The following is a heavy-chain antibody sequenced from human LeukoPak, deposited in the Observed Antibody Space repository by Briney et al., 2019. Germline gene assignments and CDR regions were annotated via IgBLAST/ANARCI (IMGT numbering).Heavy chain of an antibody. CDR1: GFNVNNAW. D-gene: IGHD2-21*01. CDR3: YTSITDY. V-gene: IGHV3-15*07. J-gene: IGHJ4*02. CDR2: IRSKIDGGAT. Sequence: GGSLRLSCAASGFNVNNAWMSWVRQAPGKGLEWVGRIRSKIDGGATDYAAPVRGRFTISRDVSKNTLYLQKNSLKIEDTAMYYCYTSITDYWGQGTLVTVSS.